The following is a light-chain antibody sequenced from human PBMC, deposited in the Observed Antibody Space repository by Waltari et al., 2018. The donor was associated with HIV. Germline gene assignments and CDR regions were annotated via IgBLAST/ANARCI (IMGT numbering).Light chain of an antibody. CDR3: QQYKDWPPLT. V-gene: IGKV3-15*01. J-gene: IGKJ4*01. CDR1: QSVSVN. CDR2: GAS. Sequence: EIVMTQSPATLSVSPGERATLSCRASQSVSVNLAWYQQKPGQAPRVLIYGASTRATGVPARFSGGGSGTEFTLTISSLQSEDYAVYYCQQYKDWPPLTFGGGTKVEIK.